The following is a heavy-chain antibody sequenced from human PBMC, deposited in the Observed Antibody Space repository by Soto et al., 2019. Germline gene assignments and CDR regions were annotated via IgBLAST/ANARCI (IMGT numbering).Heavy chain of an antibody. J-gene: IGHJ3*02. CDR3: ARGVAYYDSSGYWAFDI. CDR1: GGSISSGGYY. D-gene: IGHD3-22*01. V-gene: IGHV4-31*03. CDR2: IYYSGST. Sequence: QVQLQESGPGLVKPSQTLSLTCTVSGGSISSGGYYWSWIRQHPGKGLEWIGYIYYSGSTYYNPSLKSRVTISVDTSKNQFSRKLSSVTAAATAVYYRARGVAYYDSSGYWAFDIWGQGTMVTVSS.